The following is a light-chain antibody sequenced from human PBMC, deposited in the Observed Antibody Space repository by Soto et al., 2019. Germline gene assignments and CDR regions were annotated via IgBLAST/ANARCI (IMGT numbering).Light chain of an antibody. Sequence: VLTQSPGTLSLSPGERSTLSCRASQSVSNNYLAWYQQKPGQAPRLLIYGASNRATGIPDRFSGSGSGTDFTLTISRLEPEDFAVYYCQQYGSSGTFGQGTKVDIK. J-gene: IGKJ1*01. CDR2: GAS. CDR1: QSVSNNY. V-gene: IGKV3-20*01. CDR3: QQYGSSGT.